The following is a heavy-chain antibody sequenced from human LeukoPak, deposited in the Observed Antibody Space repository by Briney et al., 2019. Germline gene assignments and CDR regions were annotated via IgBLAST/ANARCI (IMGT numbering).Heavy chain of an antibody. Sequence: ASVKVSCKASGYTFTGYYMHWVRQAPGQGLEWMGWINPNSGGTNYAQKFQGWVTMTRDTSISTAYMELSRLRSDDTAVYYCAISAGGHYYDSSGYSPFDYWGQGTLVTVSS. CDR2: INPNSGGT. CDR1: GYTFTGYY. CDR3: AISAGGHYYDSSGYSPFDY. V-gene: IGHV1-2*04. D-gene: IGHD3-22*01. J-gene: IGHJ4*02.